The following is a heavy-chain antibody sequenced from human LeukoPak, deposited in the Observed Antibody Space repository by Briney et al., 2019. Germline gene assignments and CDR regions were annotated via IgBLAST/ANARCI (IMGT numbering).Heavy chain of an antibody. V-gene: IGHV3-7*01. CDR2: IKQDGSEK. CDR1: GFTFSNYW. CDR3: SKVLTDGQHYYMDV. J-gene: IGHJ6*03. Sequence: PGGSLRLSCAASGFTFSNYWMNWVRQAPGKGLEWVANIKQDGSEKYYVDSVKGRFTISRDNAKNSLYLQMNSLRAEDTAVYYCSKVLTDGQHYYMDVWGKGTTVTVSS. D-gene: IGHD4/OR15-4a*01.